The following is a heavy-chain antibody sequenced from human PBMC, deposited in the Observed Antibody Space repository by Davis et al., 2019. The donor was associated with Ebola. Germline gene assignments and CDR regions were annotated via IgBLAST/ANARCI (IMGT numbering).Heavy chain of an antibody. CDR3: VGGRWLI. V-gene: IGHV4-34*01. Sequence: MPSETLSLTCAVYGGSFSDYFWSWIRQPPGKGLEWIGEINPSGNTNYNPSLKSRVTISVDTSKNQFSLKLSSVIAADTAVYYCVGGRWLIWGRGTMVTVSS. D-gene: IGHD5-24*01. CDR2: INPSGNT. CDR1: GGSFSDYF. J-gene: IGHJ3*02.